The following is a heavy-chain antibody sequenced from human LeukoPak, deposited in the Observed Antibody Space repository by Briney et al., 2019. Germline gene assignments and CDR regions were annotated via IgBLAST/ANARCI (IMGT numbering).Heavy chain of an antibody. Sequence: GGSLRLSCAASGFTFSSYAMSWVRQAPGKGLEWVSAISGSGGSTYYADSVKGRFTISRDNSKNTLYLQMNSLRAEDTAVYYCAKGITMVRGLGPYYYYGMDVWGHGTPVTVSS. D-gene: IGHD3-10*01. J-gene: IGHJ6*02. CDR1: GFTFSSYA. CDR2: ISGSGGST. CDR3: AKGITMVRGLGPYYYYGMDV. V-gene: IGHV3-23*01.